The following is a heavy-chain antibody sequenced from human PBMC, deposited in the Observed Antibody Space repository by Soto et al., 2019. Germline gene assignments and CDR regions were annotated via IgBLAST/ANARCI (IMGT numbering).Heavy chain of an antibody. V-gene: IGHV5-51*01. J-gene: IGHJ6*02. Sequence: PGESLKISCKGSGYSFTSYWIGWVRQMPGKGLEWMGIIYPGDSDTRYSPSFQGQVTISADKSISTAYLQWSSLKASDTAMYYCARLDPYYDSSGPIPVGYGMDVWGQGTTVTVSS. CDR2: IYPGDSDT. CDR3: ARLDPYYDSSGPIPVGYGMDV. D-gene: IGHD3-22*01. CDR1: GYSFTSYW.